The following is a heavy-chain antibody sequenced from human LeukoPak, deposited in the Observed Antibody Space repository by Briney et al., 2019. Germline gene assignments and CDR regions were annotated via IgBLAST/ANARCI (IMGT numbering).Heavy chain of an antibody. CDR2: IKQDGSEK. Sequence: PGGSLRLSCAASGFTFSSYWMSWVRQAPGKGLEWVANIKQDGSEKYYADSVKGRFTISRDNAKNSLYLQMNSLRAEDTAVYYCAGELLGLSFDYWGQGTLVTVSS. CDR3: AGELLGLSFDY. V-gene: IGHV3-7*04. D-gene: IGHD3-10*01. J-gene: IGHJ4*02. CDR1: GFTFSSYW.